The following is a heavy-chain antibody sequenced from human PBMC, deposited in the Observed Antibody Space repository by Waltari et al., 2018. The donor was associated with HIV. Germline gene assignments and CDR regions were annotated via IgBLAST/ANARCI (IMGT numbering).Heavy chain of an antibody. CDR2: IRNKAYGGTT. V-gene: IGHV3-49*04. J-gene: IGHJ6*02. CDR1: GFTFGDYA. CDR3: ARDRDDGLDV. Sequence: EVQLVESGGGLVQPGRSLRLSCTASGFTFGDYAMTWVRQAPGKGLVWVGFIRNKAYGGTTDYAASVKGRFTISRDDSKTIAYLQMNSLKTDDTAVYFCARDRDDGLDVWGQGTTVTVSS.